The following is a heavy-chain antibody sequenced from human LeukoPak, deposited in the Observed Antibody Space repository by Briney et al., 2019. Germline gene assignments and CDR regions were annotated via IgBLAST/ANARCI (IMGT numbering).Heavy chain of an antibody. V-gene: IGHV3-48*04. Sequence: GRSLRLSCAASGFTFSSYSMNWVRQAPGKGLEWVSYISSSSSTIYYADSVKGRFTISRDNAKNSLYLQMNSLRAEDTAVYYCARGSWTYGDSLLDYWGQGTLVTVSS. CDR1: GFTFSSYS. J-gene: IGHJ4*02. D-gene: IGHD4-17*01. CDR3: ARGSWTYGDSLLDY. CDR2: ISSSSSTI.